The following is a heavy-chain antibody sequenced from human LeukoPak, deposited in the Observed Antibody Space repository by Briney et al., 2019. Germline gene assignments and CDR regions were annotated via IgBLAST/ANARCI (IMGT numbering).Heavy chain of an antibody. CDR2: MKPNSGDT. CDR3: ARDYSGSYPGYAFDI. J-gene: IGHJ3*02. Sequence: ASVKVSCKASGYTFTSYDIYWVRQATGQGLEWMGWMKPNSGDTDYAQKFQGRVTMTRDTSISTAYMELSSVTAADTAVYYCARDYSGSYPGYAFDIWGQGTMVTVSS. D-gene: IGHD1-26*01. V-gene: IGHV1-8*01. CDR1: GYTFTSYD.